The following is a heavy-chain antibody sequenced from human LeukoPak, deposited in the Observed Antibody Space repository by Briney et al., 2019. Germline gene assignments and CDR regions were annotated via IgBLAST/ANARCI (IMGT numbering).Heavy chain of an antibody. Sequence: SWVRQHPGKGLEWIGYIYYSGSTYYNPSLKSRVTISVDTSKNQFSLKLSSVTAADTAVYYCARVSGGYYYGSGDYGMDVWGQGTTVTVSS. CDR3: ARVSGGYYYGSGDYGMDV. V-gene: IGHV4-31*02. CDR2: IYYSGST. D-gene: IGHD3-10*01. J-gene: IGHJ6*02.